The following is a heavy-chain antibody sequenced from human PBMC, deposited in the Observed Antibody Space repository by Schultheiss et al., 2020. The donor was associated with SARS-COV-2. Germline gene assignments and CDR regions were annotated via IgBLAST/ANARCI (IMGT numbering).Heavy chain of an antibody. CDR2: IYSGGST. CDR3: ARDGVDSAMVTQGFAY. V-gene: IGHV3-53*01. D-gene: IGHD5-18*01. J-gene: IGHJ4*02. Sequence: GGSLRLSCAASGFTVSSNYMSWVRQAPGKGLEWVSVIYSGGSTYYADSVKGRFTISRDNAKNSLYLQMNSLRAEDTAVYYCARDGVDSAMVTQGFAYWGQGTLVTVSS. CDR1: GFTVSSNY.